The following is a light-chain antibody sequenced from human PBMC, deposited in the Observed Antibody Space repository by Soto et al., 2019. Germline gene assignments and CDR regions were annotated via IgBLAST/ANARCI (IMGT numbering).Light chain of an antibody. V-gene: IGKV3-20*01. CDR1: QSVSSNY. Sequence: EIVLTQSPGTLSLSPGDRATLSCRASQSVSSNYLAWYQQQKPGQAPRLLIYGASNRATGVPDRFSGSGSGTDFTLAISSLEPEDFVVYYCQQYGSWPWTFGQGTKVEIK. CDR3: QQYGSWPWT. J-gene: IGKJ1*01. CDR2: GAS.